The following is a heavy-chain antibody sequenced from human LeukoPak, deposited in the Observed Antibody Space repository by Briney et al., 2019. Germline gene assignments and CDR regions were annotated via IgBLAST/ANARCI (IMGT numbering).Heavy chain of an antibody. V-gene: IGHV3-48*01. J-gene: IGHJ4*02. CDR1: GLTFRSHW. Sequence: PGGSLRLSCPMSGLTFRSHWMHWVRQAPGKGLEWVSYISTSSTIYYADSVKGRFTVSRDNAKNSLYLQMNSLTAEDTAVYYCARCRGYSYGYADCWGQGTLVTVSS. D-gene: IGHD5-18*01. CDR3: ARCRGYSYGYADC. CDR2: ISTSSTI.